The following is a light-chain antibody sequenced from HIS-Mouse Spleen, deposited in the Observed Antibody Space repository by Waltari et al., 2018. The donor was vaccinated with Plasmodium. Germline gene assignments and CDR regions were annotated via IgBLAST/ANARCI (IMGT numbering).Light chain of an antibody. CDR3: QQYDNLPPLFT. J-gene: IGKJ3*01. CDR2: DAS. CDR1: QSVSSY. Sequence: EIVLTQSPATLSLSPGERATLSCRASQSVSSYLAWYQQKPGQAPRLLIYDASNRATGIPARFRGSGSGTDFTLTISSLEPEDFAVYYCQQYDNLPPLFTFGPGTKVDIK. V-gene: IGKV3-11*01.